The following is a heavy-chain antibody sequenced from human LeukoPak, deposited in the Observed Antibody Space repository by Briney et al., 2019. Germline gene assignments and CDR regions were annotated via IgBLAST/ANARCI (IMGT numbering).Heavy chain of an antibody. CDR3: ARGKCLAFLDY. Sequence: ASVKVSCKHPGDTFTSSGISWVPQAPGQGLEWMGWISAYNGNTNYAQKLQGRVTMTTDTSTSTAYMELRSLRSDDTAGYYCARGKCLAFLDYWGQGTLVTVSS. CDR2: ISAYNGNT. V-gene: IGHV1-18*01. CDR1: GDTFTSSG. D-gene: IGHD3-3*02. J-gene: IGHJ4*02.